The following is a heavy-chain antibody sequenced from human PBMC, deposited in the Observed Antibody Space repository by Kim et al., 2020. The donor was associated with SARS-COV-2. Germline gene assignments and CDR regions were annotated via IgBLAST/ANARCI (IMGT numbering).Heavy chain of an antibody. V-gene: IGHV3-64D*06. CDR3: VKDRLTHLTGYYKGYNWFDP. D-gene: IGHD3-9*01. Sequence: GGSLRLSCSASGFTFSSYAMHWVRQAPGKGLEYVSAISSNGGSTYYADSVKGRFTISRDNSKNTLYLQMSSLRAEDTAVYYCVKDRLTHLTGYYKGYNWFDPWGQGTLVTVSS. J-gene: IGHJ5*02. CDR2: ISSNGGST. CDR1: GFTFSSYA.